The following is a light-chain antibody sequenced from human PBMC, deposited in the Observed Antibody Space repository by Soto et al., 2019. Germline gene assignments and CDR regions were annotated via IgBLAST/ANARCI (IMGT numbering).Light chain of an antibody. CDR1: QRVSSSY. J-gene: IGKJ1*01. V-gene: IGKV3-20*01. CDR2: GAS. CDR3: QQYGSSPQT. Sequence: NGLTQSPGTLSLSPGERATLSCRASQRVSSSYLAWYQQKPGQAPRLLIYGASSRATGIPDRFSGSGSGTDFTLTISRLEPEDFAVYYCQQYGSSPQTFGQGTKVDIK.